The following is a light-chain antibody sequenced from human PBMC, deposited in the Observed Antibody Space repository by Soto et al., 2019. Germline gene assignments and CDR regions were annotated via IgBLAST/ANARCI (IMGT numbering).Light chain of an antibody. CDR1: SSNIGAGFD. Sequence: QSVLTQPPSVSGAPGQRVTISCIGSSSNIGAGFDVNWYQQLPGTAPKLLIYVNTNRPSGVPDRFSGSKSGTSASLAITGLQAEDEADYYCQSYDTSRRWVFAGGTKLTVL. V-gene: IGLV1-40*01. CDR2: VNT. J-gene: IGLJ2*01. CDR3: QSYDTSRRWV.